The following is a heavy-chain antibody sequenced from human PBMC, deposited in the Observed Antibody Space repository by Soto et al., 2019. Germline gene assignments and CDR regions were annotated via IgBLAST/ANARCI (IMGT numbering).Heavy chain of an antibody. J-gene: IGHJ4*01. CDR2: VYPGDSDT. D-gene: IGHD3-10*01. CDR3: ARQSTSAPKDY. Sequence: YPGESLKISCKGSGYSFTTYWIAWVRQMPGKGLEWVGVVYPGDSDTRYSPSFEGHVTISVDKSISTAFLQWNSLKASDNAIYFCARQSTSAPKDYWGQGTLVTVSS. V-gene: IGHV5-51*01. CDR1: GYSFTTYW.